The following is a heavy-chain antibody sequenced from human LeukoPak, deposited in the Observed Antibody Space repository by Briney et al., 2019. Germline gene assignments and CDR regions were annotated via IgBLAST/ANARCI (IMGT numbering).Heavy chain of an antibody. CDR3: ARETNSYGYLYYFDY. J-gene: IGHJ4*02. D-gene: IGHD5-18*01. CDR2: IYNSGNT. Sequence: SETLSLTCTVSGGSISIYYWSWIRQPPGKGLEWIGYIYNSGNTNYNPSFKSRVTISEDTPKNQFSLKLSSVTAADTAVYYCARETNSYGYLYYFDYWGQGTLVTVSS. CDR1: GGSISIYY. V-gene: IGHV4-59*01.